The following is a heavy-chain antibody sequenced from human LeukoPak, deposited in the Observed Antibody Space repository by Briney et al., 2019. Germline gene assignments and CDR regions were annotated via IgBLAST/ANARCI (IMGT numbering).Heavy chain of an antibody. Sequence: SETLSLTCTVSGGSISSYYWSWIRQPPGKGLEWIGYIYYSGSTNYNPSLKSRVTISVDTSKNQFSLKLSSVTAADTAVYYCARGPLWTTVTKNWFDPWGQGTLVTVSS. CDR1: GGSISSYY. CDR2: IYYSGST. J-gene: IGHJ5*02. V-gene: IGHV4-59*12. D-gene: IGHD4-17*01. CDR3: ARGPLWTTVTKNWFDP.